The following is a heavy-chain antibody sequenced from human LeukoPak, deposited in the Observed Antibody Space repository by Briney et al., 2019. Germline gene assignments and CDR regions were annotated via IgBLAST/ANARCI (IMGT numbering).Heavy chain of an antibody. J-gene: IGHJ4*02. Sequence: SQTLSLTCTVSGGSISSGDYYWRWIRQLPGKGLEWIGYIYYSGSTYYNPSLKSRVTISVDTSKNQFSLKLSSVTAADTAVYYCARSLWFGGPVFDYWGQGTLVTVSS. CDR2: IYYSGST. CDR1: GGSISSGDYY. D-gene: IGHD3-10*01. CDR3: ARSLWFGGPVFDY. V-gene: IGHV4-30-4*01.